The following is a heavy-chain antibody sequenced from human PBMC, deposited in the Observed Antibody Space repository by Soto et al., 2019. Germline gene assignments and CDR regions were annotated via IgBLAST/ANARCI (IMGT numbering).Heavy chain of an antibody. D-gene: IGHD3-3*01. CDR3: ARVIGGYYDFWSGYLYATPRLLPFWFDP. V-gene: IGHV4-39*07. CDR1: GASISTSSYY. CDR2: SYYSGPT. J-gene: IGHJ5*02. Sequence: AETLSLTCTVSGASISTSSYYWGWIRQPPGKGLEWIGSSYYSGPTYYNPSLKSRVTISVDTSKNQFSLKLSSVTAADTAVYYCARVIGGYYDFWSGYLYATPRLLPFWFDPWGQGTLVTVSS.